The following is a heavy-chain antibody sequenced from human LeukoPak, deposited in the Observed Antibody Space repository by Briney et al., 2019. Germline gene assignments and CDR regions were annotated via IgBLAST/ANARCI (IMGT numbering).Heavy chain of an antibody. J-gene: IGHJ4*02. D-gene: IGHD3-22*01. V-gene: IGHV4-34*01. CDR1: GGSFSGYY. Sequence: PSETLSLTCAVYGGSFSGYYWSWIRQPPGKGLEWIGEINHSGSTNYNPSLKSRVTISVDTSKNQFSLKLSSVTAADTAVYYCARETKTYYFESSAYYPYYFDSWGQGTLVTVSS. CDR2: INHSGST. CDR3: ARETKTYYFESSAYYPYYFDS.